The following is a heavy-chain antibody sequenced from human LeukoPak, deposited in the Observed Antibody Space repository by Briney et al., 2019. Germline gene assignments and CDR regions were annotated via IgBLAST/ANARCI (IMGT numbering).Heavy chain of an antibody. Sequence: PGGSLRLSCAASGFTVSSNYMSWVRQAPGKGLEWVSVIYSGGSTYYADSVKGRFTISRDNSKNTLYLQMNSLRAEDTVVYYCARAGRYCSSTSCFDYWGQGTLVTVSS. V-gene: IGHV3-53*01. CDR1: GFTVSSNY. CDR3: ARAGRYCSSTSCFDY. CDR2: IYSGGST. D-gene: IGHD2-2*01. J-gene: IGHJ4*02.